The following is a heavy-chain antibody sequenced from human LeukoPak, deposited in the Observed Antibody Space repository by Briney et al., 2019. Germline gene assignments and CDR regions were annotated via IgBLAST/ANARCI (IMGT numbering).Heavy chain of an antibody. D-gene: IGHD5-24*01. J-gene: IGHJ4*02. V-gene: IGHV3-7*03. Sequence: GGSLRLSCAASGFTFTRYVMSWVREAPGKGGGWVGNIKEDVSVKYYVDSVKGRVTISRDNSRTTLYLQMNSPRVPDTAIYYCAKDGGSRVDLATAVDYWGQETLVAVST. CDR2: IKEDVSVK. CDR1: GFTFTRYV. CDR3: AKDGGSRVDLATAVDY.